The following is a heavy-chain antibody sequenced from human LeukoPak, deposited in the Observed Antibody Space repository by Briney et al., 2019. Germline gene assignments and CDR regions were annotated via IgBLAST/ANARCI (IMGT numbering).Heavy chain of an antibody. Sequence: SETLSLTCAVYGGSFSGYYWSWIRQPPGKGLEWIGEINHSGSTNYNPSLKSRVTISVDTSKNQFSLKLSSVTAADTAVYYCARRSVDPGYYYMDVCGKGTTVTVSS. CDR2: INHSGST. CDR3: ARRSVDPGYYYMDV. V-gene: IGHV4-34*01. D-gene: IGHD1-1*01. J-gene: IGHJ6*03. CDR1: GGSFSGYY.